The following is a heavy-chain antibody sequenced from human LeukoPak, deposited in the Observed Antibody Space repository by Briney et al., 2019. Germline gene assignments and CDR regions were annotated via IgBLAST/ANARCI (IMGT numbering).Heavy chain of an antibody. Sequence: GGSLRLSCAASGFTFSSYWMSWVRQAPGKGLEWVANIKQDGSEKYYVDSVKGRFTISRDNAKSSLYLQMNSLRAKDTALYYCAREEYGDYFAYWGQGALVTVSS. CDR3: AREEYGDYFAY. CDR1: GFTFSSYW. D-gene: IGHD4-17*01. J-gene: IGHJ4*02. V-gene: IGHV3-7*01. CDR2: IKQDGSEK.